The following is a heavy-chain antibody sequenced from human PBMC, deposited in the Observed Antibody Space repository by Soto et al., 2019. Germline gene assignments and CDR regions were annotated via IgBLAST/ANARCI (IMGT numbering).Heavy chain of an antibody. CDR2: IYNSGST. Sequence: PSETLSLTCTVSGGSISSGDYYWSWIRQPPGKGLEWIGYIYNSGSTYYNPSLKSRVTISVDTSKNQFSLKLSSVTAADTAVYYCARGDFSAAGTYGMDVWGQGTTVTVSS. CDR1: GGSISSGDYY. CDR3: ARGDFSAAGTYGMDV. D-gene: IGHD6-13*01. J-gene: IGHJ6*02. V-gene: IGHV4-30-4*01.